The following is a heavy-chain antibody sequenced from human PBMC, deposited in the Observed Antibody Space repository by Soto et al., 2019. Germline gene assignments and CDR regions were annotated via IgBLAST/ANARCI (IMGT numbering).Heavy chain of an antibody. J-gene: IGHJ4*02. Sequence: GGSLRLSCAASGFNFSAYGMHWVRQAPGTGLELVALLSFDASKKYYADSVKGRFTISRDTSRNTLYLQMNSLRVEDTAVYYCRVGVADWGQGT. CDR1: GFNFSAYG. V-gene: IGHV3-30*03. CDR2: LSFDASKK. CDR3: RVGVAD. D-gene: IGHD1-26*01.